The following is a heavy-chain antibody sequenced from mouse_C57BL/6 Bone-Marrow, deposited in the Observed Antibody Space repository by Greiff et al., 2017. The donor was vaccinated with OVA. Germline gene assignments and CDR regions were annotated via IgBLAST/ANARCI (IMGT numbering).Heavy chain of an antibody. D-gene: IGHD2-3*01. CDR3: ARRRWLLYYAMDY. CDR2: VSSGSSTI. V-gene: IGHV5-17*01. CDR1: GFTFSDYG. J-gene: IGHJ4*01. Sequence: HLVESGGGLVKPGGSLKLSCAASGFTFSDYGMHWVRQAPEKGLEWVAYVSSGSSTIYYADTVKGRFTISRDNAKNTLFLQMTSLRSEDTAMYYCARRRWLLYYAMDYWGQGTSVTVSS.